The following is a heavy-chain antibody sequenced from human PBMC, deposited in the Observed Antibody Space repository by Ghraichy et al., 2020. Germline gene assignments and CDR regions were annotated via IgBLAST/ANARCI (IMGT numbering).Heavy chain of an antibody. CDR3: ARRTQYSGWYSVPWYGMDV. J-gene: IGHJ6*02. Sequence: SETLSLTCTVSGGSISSYYWSWIRQPPGKGLEWIGYIYYSVSTNYNPSLKSRVTISVDTSKNQFSLKLSSVTAADTAVYYCARRTQYSGWYSVPWYGMDVLGQGTTVTVSS. CDR2: IYYSVST. V-gene: IGHV4-59*08. D-gene: IGHD6-19*01. CDR1: GGSISSYY.